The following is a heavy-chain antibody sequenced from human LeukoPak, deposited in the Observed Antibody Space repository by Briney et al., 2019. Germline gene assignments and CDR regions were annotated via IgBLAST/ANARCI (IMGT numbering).Heavy chain of an antibody. J-gene: IGHJ4*02. Sequence: ASVKVSCKASGYTFTSYDINWVRQATGQGLEWMGWMNPNSGNTGYAQKFQGRVTMTRDTSISTAYMELSSLKSKDTAVYYCARGPLAVDDYWGQGALVTVSS. V-gene: IGHV1-8*01. CDR2: MNPNSGNT. CDR3: ARGPLAVDDY. D-gene: IGHD6-19*01. CDR1: GYTFTSYD.